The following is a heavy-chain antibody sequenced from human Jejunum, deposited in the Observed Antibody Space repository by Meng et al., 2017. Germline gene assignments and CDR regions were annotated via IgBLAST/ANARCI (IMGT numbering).Heavy chain of an antibody. D-gene: IGHD4-23*01. CDR3: ARATAGNSEYFQN. J-gene: IGHJ1*01. CDR2: IHYSGGT. CDR1: GGSMNSAGHY. Sequence: QVQLQESGPGLVKPAQTLSLTCTDSGGSMNSAGHYWSWIRQDPGKGLEWIGYIHYSGGTYYNPSLKSRVTISVDTSKNQFSLKLNSVSAADTAVYYCARATAGNSEYFQNWGQGTLVTVSS. V-gene: IGHV4-31*03.